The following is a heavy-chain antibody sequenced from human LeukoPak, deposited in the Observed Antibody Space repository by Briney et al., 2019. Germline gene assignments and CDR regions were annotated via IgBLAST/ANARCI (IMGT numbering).Heavy chain of an antibody. V-gene: IGHV3-23*01. D-gene: IGHD1-26*01. J-gene: IGHJ4*02. CDR3: AKGFRVGATLLGDFDY. Sequence: PGGSLRLSCAASGFTFSSYAMSWVRQAPGKGLEWVSAISGSGGSTYYADSVKGRFTISRDNSKNTLYLQMNSLRAEDTAVYYCAKGFRVGATLLGDFDYWGQGTLVTVSS. CDR1: GFTFSSYA. CDR2: ISGSGGST.